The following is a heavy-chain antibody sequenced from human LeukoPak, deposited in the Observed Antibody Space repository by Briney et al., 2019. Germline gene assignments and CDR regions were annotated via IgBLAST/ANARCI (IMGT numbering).Heavy chain of an antibody. CDR3: ARGVSRHYDILTGYYQYYYYGMDV. CDR1: GYTFTGYY. J-gene: IGHJ6*02. V-gene: IGHV1-2*02. CDR2: INPNSGGT. D-gene: IGHD3-9*01. Sequence: ASVKVSCKASGYTFTGYYMHWVRQAPGQGVEWMGWINPNSGGTNYAQKFQGRVTMTRDTSISTAYMELSRLRSDDTAVYYCARGVSRHYDILTGYYQYYYYGMDVWGQGTTVTVSS.